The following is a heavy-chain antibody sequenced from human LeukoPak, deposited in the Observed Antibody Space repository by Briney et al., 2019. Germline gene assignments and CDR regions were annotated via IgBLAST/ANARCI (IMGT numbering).Heavy chain of an antibody. CDR3: ARGADRWNYFDY. J-gene: IGHJ4*02. D-gene: IGHD4-23*01. CDR1: GFTFSNYW. V-gene: IGHV3-53*01. CDR2: IYSGGST. Sequence: GGSLRLSCAASGFTFSNYWVNWVRQAPGRGLEWVSVIYSGGSTYYADSVKGRFTISRDNSKNTVSLQMNSLRAEDTAVYYCARGADRWNYFDYWGQGTLVTVSS.